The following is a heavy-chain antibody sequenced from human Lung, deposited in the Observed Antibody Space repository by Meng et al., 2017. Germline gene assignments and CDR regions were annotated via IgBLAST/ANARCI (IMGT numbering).Heavy chain of an antibody. Sequence: VQPVGSGGGLVKPGGSLTLSCAASGFTFSDYSMNWVRQAPGKGLEWVSSISSGSSYIYYADSVKGRFTISRDNAKNSLYLHMNSLRVEDTGLYYCARDYGGNSGGYWGQGTLVTVSS. CDR2: ISSGSSYI. CDR3: ARDYGGNSGGY. V-gene: IGHV3-21*03. D-gene: IGHD4-23*01. J-gene: IGHJ4*02. CDR1: GFTFSDYS.